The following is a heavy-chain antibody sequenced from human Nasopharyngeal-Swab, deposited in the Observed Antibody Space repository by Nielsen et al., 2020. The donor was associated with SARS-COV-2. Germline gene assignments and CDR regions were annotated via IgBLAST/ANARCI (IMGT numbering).Heavy chain of an antibody. D-gene: IGHD6-19*01. Sequence: SETLSLTCAVYGGSFSGYYWSWIRQPPGKGLEWIGYIYYSGSTNYNPSLKSRVTISVDTSKNQFSLKLSSVTAADTAVYYCARLDAGYSSGWYYFDYWGQGTLVTVSS. CDR2: IYYSGST. V-gene: IGHV4-59*08. J-gene: IGHJ4*02. CDR3: ARLDAGYSSGWYYFDY. CDR1: GGSFSGYY.